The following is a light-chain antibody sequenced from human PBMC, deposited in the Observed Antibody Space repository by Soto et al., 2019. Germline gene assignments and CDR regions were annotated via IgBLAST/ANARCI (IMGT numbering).Light chain of an antibody. V-gene: IGKV1-5*01. Sequence: DIQMTQSPSTPSASVGDRVTITCRASQSISSWLAWYQQKPGKAPKLLIYDASSLESGVPSRFSGSGSGTDFTLTISSLQHEDFATYYCQQSYYNPTFGQGTKVDNK. J-gene: IGKJ1*01. CDR3: QQSYYNPT. CDR1: QSISSW. CDR2: DAS.